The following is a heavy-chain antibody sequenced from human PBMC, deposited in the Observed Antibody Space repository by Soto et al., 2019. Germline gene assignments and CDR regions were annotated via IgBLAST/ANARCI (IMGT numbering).Heavy chain of an antibody. Sequence: GSLRLSCAASGFTFSSYSMNWVRQAPGKGLEWVSSISSSSSYIYYADSVKGRFTISRDNAKNSLYLQMNSLRAEDTDVYYCKSYSKAYYYDRSDAFDIWGQGTMVTVSS. CDR1: GFTFSSYS. J-gene: IGHJ3*02. CDR2: ISSSSSYI. CDR3: KSYSKAYYYDRSDAFDI. V-gene: IGHV3-21*01. D-gene: IGHD3-22*01.